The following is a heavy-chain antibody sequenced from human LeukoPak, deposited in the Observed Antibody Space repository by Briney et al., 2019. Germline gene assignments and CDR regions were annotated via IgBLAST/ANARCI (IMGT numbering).Heavy chain of an antibody. CDR2: IYYSGST. D-gene: IGHD6-13*01. CDR1: GGSISSSSYY. V-gene: IGHV4-39*07. Sequence: PSETLSLTCTVSGGSISSSSYYWGWIRQPPGKGLEWIGIIYYSGSTYYNPSLKSRVTISVDTSKDQFSLKLSSVTAADTAVYYCARDLSPKPYSSSWPYYYGMDVWGQGTTVTVSS. CDR3: ARDLSPKPYSSSWPYYYGMDV. J-gene: IGHJ6*02.